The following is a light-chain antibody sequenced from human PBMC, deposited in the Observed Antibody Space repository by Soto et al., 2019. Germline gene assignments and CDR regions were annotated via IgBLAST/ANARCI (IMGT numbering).Light chain of an antibody. CDR1: SSDVGGYNH. V-gene: IGLV2-11*01. CDR3: CSYAGSYTWV. CDR2: DVT. Sequence: QSVLTQPRSVSGSPGQSVTFSCTGTSSDVGGYNHVSWYQQNPGKAPKLVLYDVTKRPSGVPDRFSGSQSGSTASLSISGLQTDDEADYYCCSYAGSYTWVFGGGTQLTVL. J-gene: IGLJ3*02.